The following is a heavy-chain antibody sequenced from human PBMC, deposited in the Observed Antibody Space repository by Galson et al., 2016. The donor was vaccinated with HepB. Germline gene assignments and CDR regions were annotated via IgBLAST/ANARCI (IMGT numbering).Heavy chain of an antibody. Sequence: SETLSLTCTVSGDSIKNSEDSWAWIRQPPGKGLEWIGSIFNSGTAYYNPSLLSRVTMSVDTSRNQFSLRLESVTAADTAVYFCATMRGYASGWYGYDKWFDPWGQGAQVSVSS. CDR3: ATMRGYASGWYGYDKWFDP. V-gene: IGHV4-39*01. CDR2: IFNSGTA. J-gene: IGHJ5*02. D-gene: IGHD6-19*01. CDR1: GDSIKNSEDS.